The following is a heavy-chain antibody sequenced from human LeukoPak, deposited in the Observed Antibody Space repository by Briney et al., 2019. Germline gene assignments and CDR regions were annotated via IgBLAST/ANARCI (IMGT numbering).Heavy chain of an antibody. V-gene: IGHV3-53*01. CDR3: AKGRGYSYGSFDH. Sequence: GGSLRLSCAASGFIVSSNYMTWVRQAPGKGLEWVSVIFTGGSTYYADSVKGRFTISRDNSQNTLYLQMNSLRAEDTAVYYCAKGRGYSYGSFDHWGQGTLVTVSS. J-gene: IGHJ4*02. D-gene: IGHD5-18*01. CDR1: GFIVSSNY. CDR2: IFTGGST.